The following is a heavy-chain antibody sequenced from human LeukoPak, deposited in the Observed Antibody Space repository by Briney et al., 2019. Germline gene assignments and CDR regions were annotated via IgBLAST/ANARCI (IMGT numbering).Heavy chain of an antibody. J-gene: IGHJ4*02. Sequence: SVRVSCEASGGTFSSYAISWVRQAPGQGLEWRGGIIPIFGTATYAQKFEGRVTITTDESTSTAYMELSSLRSEDTAVYYCAREPDADPFTRYDWGQGTLVTVSS. D-gene: IGHD1-1*01. CDR3: AREPDADPFTRYD. V-gene: IGHV1-69*05. CDR1: GGTFSSYA. CDR2: IIPIFGTA.